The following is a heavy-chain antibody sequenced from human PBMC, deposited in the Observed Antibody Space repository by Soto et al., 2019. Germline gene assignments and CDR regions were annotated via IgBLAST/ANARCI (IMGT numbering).Heavy chain of an antibody. CDR3: ANDVLRFLEWSPKGHFDY. CDR2: ISGSGGST. D-gene: IGHD3-3*01. CDR1: GFTFSSYA. Sequence: GGSLRLSCAASGFTFSSYAMSWVRQAPGKGLEWVSAISGSGGSTYYANSVKGRFTISRDNSKNTLYLQMNSLSAENTAVLYCANDVLRFLEWSPKGHFDYWGQGTLVTVSS. V-gene: IGHV3-23*01. J-gene: IGHJ4*02.